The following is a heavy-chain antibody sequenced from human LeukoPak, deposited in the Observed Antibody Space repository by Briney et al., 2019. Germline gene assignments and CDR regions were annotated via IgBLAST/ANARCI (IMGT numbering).Heavy chain of an antibody. V-gene: IGHV4-59*01. CDR1: GGSISSYY. Sequence: SETLSLTCTVSGGSISSYYWSWIRQPPGKGLEWMGYIYYSGSTNYNPSLKSRVTISVATSKNQFSLKLSSVTAADTAVYYCARQRITMSRSNWFDPWGQGTLVTVSS. CDR3: ARQRITMSRSNWFDP. J-gene: IGHJ5*02. D-gene: IGHD3-10*02. CDR2: IYYSGST.